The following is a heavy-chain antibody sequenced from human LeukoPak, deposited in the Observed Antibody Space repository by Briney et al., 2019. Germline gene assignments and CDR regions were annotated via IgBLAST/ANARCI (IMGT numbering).Heavy chain of an antibody. J-gene: IGHJ6*02. V-gene: IGHV1-18*01. Sequence: ASVKDSCKASVYTFTSYAMNWVRQAPGQGLEWMGWISAYNGNTNYAQKLQGRVTMTTDTSTSTAYMELRSLRSDDTAVYYCARSITMVRGVPGYYYGMDVWGQGTTVTVSS. CDR2: ISAYNGNT. CDR3: ARSITMVRGVPGYYYGMDV. CDR1: VYTFTSYA. D-gene: IGHD3-10*01.